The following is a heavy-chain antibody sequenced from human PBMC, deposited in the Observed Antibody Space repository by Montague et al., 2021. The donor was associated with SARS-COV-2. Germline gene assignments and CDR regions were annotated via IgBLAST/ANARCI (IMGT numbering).Heavy chain of an antibody. D-gene: IGHD6-25*01. J-gene: IGHJ3*02. CDR3: ARGPGITASDGAFDI. CDR1: GGSISGGVYY. CDR2: IYFSGTT. V-gene: IGHV4-31*03. Sequence: TLSLTCTVSGGSISGGVYYWSWVRQNPGKGLECLGYIYFSGTTYYNPSLKSRLTISVDPSQNQFSLNLNSVTAADTAVYYCARGPGITASDGAFDIWGQWTMVAVSS.